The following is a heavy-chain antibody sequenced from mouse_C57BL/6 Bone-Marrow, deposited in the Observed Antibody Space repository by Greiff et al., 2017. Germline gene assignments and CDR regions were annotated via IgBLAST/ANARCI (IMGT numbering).Heavy chain of an antibody. CDR2: ISSGGSNI. J-gene: IGHJ4*01. CDR1: GFTFSDYG. V-gene: IGHV5-17*01. Sequence: EVQLVESGGGLVKPGASLKLSCAASGFTFSDYGMHWVRQAPGKGLEWVAYISSGGSNIYYADTVKGRFTFSRDNDKNILFLKMTSLGFEDTAMYYCARKRAMDYWGQGTSVTVAS. CDR3: ARKRAMDY.